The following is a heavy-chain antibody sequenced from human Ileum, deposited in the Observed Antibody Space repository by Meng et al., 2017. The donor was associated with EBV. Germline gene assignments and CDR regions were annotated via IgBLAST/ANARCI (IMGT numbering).Heavy chain of an antibody. CDR3: AHSLMSTTSLTRYFDS. CDR1: RFSLATRGVV. Sequence: EGGPPLLNPPQTLSRTCRFPRFSLATRGVVVAWIRQPPRKDLEWLALIYWDDDKRYSLSLRPRLIITKDTSRNQVVLTMTNMDPVDTGTYYCAHSLMSTTSLTRYFDSWGQGTLVTVSS. CDR2: IYWDDDK. V-gene: IGHV2-5*02. D-gene: IGHD1-1*01. J-gene: IGHJ4*02.